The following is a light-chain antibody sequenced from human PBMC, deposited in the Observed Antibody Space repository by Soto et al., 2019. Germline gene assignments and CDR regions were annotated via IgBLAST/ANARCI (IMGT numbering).Light chain of an antibody. CDR1: QSLISSNGNTY. J-gene: IGKJ2*01. V-gene: IGKV2-30*01. Sequence: DVVMTQSPLSLPVTLGQPASISCRSSQSLISSNGNTYLNWFHQGPGQSPRRLIYKVSNRDSGLPESFRGSWSGNDFTLKISMEEAEDVGDYYWMQGTHWPFTFGQGTKLEIK. CDR3: MQGTHWPFT. CDR2: KVS.